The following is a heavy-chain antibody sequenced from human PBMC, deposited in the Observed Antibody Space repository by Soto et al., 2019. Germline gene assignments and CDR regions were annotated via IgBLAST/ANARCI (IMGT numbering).Heavy chain of an antibody. V-gene: IGHV1-3*01. Sequence: GASVKVSCQASGYTFTSYAVHWVRQAPGQRLEWMGWINAGNGNTKYSQKFQGRVTITRDTSASTAYMELSSLRSEDTAVYYCARGPGGPDGPGDYWGQGTLVTVSS. D-gene: IGHD2-15*01. CDR2: INAGNGNT. CDR1: GYTFTSYA. J-gene: IGHJ4*02. CDR3: ARGPGGPDGPGDY.